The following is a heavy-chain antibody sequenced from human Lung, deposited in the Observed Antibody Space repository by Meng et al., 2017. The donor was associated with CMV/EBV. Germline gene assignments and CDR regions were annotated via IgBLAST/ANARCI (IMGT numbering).Heavy chain of an antibody. CDR3: ASFPPPGKQWLVTDY. V-gene: IGHV4-4*03. D-gene: IGHD6-19*01. CDR1: GGPISSSNW. CDR2: IYHSGST. J-gene: IGHJ4*02. Sequence: VRLHESGPGLVNPPGTLPLTWRVSGGPISSSNWWSWVRQPPGKGLEWIGEIYHSGSTNYNPSLKSRVTISVDKSKNQFSLKLSSVTAADTAVYYCASFPPPGKQWLVTDYWGQGTLVTVSS.